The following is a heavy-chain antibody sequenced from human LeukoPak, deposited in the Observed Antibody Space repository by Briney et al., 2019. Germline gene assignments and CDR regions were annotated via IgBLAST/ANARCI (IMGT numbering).Heavy chain of an antibody. CDR2: IYHSGST. CDR3: ARGGPITMVRGVIINQNWFDP. CDR1: GGSISSGGYS. J-gene: IGHJ5*02. V-gene: IGHV4-30-2*01. D-gene: IGHD3-10*01. Sequence: SQTLSLTCAVSGGSISSGGYSWSSIRQPPGKGLEWIGYIYHSGSTYYNPSLKSRVTISVDRSKNQFSLKLSSVTAADTAVYYCARGGPITMVRGVIINQNWFDPWGQGTLVTVSS.